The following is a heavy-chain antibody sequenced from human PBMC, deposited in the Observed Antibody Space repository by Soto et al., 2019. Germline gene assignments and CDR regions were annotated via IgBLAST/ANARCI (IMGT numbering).Heavy chain of an antibody. CDR1: GGTFSSYT. V-gene: IGHV1-69*02. J-gene: IGHJ4*02. D-gene: IGHD3-3*01. CDR2: IIPNLGIA. Sequence: SVKVSCKASGGTFSSYTISWVRQAPGQGLEWMGRIIPNLGIASYAQKFQGRVTMTTNTSISTAYMELSSLRSEDTAVYYCAREKSGYYDYWGQGTLVTVSS. CDR3: AREKSGYYDY.